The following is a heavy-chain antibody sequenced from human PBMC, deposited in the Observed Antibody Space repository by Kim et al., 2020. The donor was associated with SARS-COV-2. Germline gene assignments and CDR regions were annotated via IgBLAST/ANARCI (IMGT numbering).Heavy chain of an antibody. CDR2: IWYDGSNK. D-gene: IGHD3-10*01. J-gene: IGHJ6*02. V-gene: IGHV3-33*06. CDR1: GFTFSSYG. CDR3: AKDSYYYGSGSYYNVVYYYGMDV. Sequence: GGSLRLSCAASGFTFSSYGMHWVRQAPGKGLEWVAVIWYDGSNKYYADSVKGRFTISRDNSKNTLYLQMNSLRAEDTAVYYCAKDSYYYGSGSYYNVVYYYGMDVWGQGTTVTVSS.